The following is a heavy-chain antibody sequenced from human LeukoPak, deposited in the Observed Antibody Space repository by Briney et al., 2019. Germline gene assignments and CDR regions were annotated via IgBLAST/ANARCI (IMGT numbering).Heavy chain of an antibody. CDR2: ISGSGGST. CDR3: AKVPLAMVYYFDY. Sequence: VGSLRLSCAASGFTFSSYAMSWVRLAPGKGLEWVSAISGSGGSTYYADSVKGRFTISRDNSKNTLYLQMNSLRAEDTAVYYCAKVPLAMVYYFDYWGQGTLVTVSS. D-gene: IGHD2-8*01. J-gene: IGHJ4*02. V-gene: IGHV3-23*01. CDR1: GFTFSSYA.